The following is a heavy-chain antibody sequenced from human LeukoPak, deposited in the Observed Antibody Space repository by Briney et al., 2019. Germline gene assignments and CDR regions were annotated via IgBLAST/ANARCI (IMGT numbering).Heavy chain of an antibody. V-gene: IGHV3-23*01. CDR2: VSGSGGNT. CDR1: GFTFNSYA. D-gene: IGHD3-10*01. CDR3: AKVRRRDSKSRGDARVDY. J-gene: IGHJ4*02. Sequence: GGSLRLSCADSGFTFNSYAMSGVRQAPGKGLEWVSGVSGSGGNTDYSDSVRGRFTISRDNSDNTLYLQMNSLRAEDTALYYCAKVRRRDSKSRGDARVDYWGQGTLVTVSS.